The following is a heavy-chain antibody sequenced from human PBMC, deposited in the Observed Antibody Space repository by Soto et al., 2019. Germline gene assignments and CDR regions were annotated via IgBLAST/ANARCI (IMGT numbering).Heavy chain of an antibody. CDR3: ARDHGAVASDDY. V-gene: IGHV3-21*01. Sequence: VGSLRLSCAASGFTFSSYSMNWVRQAPGKGLEWVSSISSSSSYIYYADSVEGRFTISRDNAKNSLYLQMNSLRAEDTAVYYCARDHGAVASDDYWGQGTLVTVSS. J-gene: IGHJ4*02. CDR1: GFTFSSYS. CDR2: ISSSSSYI. D-gene: IGHD6-19*01.